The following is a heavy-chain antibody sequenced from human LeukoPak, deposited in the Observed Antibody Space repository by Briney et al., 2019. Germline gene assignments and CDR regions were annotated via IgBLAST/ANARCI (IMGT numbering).Heavy chain of an antibody. CDR1: GFTFDYYY. CDR2: ISSSGRTM. J-gene: IGHJ4*02. Sequence: PGGSLRLSCAASGFTFDYYYMTWIRQAPGKGLGWVSYISSSGRTMFYADSVKGRFTVSRGNAKNSLYLQMNTLRAEDTAVYYCARVGPYYDLDNWGQGTLVTVSS. V-gene: IGHV3-11*01. CDR3: ARVGPYYDLDN. D-gene: IGHD3-3*01.